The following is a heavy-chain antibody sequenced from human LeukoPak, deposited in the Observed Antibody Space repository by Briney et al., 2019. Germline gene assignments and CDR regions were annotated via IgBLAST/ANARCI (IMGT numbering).Heavy chain of an antibody. J-gene: IGHJ5*02. CDR2: INPNSGDT. CDR1: GYTFTGYY. D-gene: IGHD2-2*01. CDR3: AREYCSSTSCQTFDP. V-gene: IGHV1-2*02. Sequence: ASVKVSCKASGYTFTGYYMHWVRQAPGQGLEWMGWINPNSGDTNYAQKFQGRVTMTRDTSISTAYMELSRLRSDDTAVYYCAREYCSSTSCQTFDPWGQGTLVTVSS.